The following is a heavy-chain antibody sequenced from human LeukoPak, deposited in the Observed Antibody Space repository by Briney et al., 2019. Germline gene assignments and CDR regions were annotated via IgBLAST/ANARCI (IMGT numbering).Heavy chain of an antibody. J-gene: IGHJ5*02. V-gene: IGHV1-2*02. CDR1: GYTFTGYY. CDR3: ARDTAMVTYWFDP. D-gene: IGHD5-18*01. CDR2: INPNSGGT. Sequence: ASVKVSCKAFGYTFTGYYMHWVRQAPGQGLEWMGWINPNSGGTNYAQKFQGRVTMTRDTSISTAYMELSRLRSDDTAVYYCARDTAMVTYWFDPWGQGTLVTVSP.